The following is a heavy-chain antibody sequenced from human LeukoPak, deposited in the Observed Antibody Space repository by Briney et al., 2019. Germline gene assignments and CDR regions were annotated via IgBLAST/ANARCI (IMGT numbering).Heavy chain of an antibody. Sequence: ASVKASCKVSGYTLTELSMHWVRQAPGKGLEWMGGFDPEDGETIYAQKFQGRVTMTEDTSTDTAYMELSSLRSEDTAVYYCARVDVSENQDSSPGGGQGTLVTVSS. J-gene: IGHJ4*02. D-gene: IGHD3-22*01. CDR1: GYTLTELS. CDR3: ARVDVSENQDSSPG. V-gene: IGHV1-24*01. CDR2: FDPEDGET.